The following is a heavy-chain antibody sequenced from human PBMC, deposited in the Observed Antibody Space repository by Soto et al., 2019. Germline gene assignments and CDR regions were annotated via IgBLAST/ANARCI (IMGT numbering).Heavy chain of an antibody. V-gene: IGHV1-2*04. Sequence: ASVKVSCKASGYTFTGYYMHWVRQAPGQGLEWMGWINPNSGGTNYAQKFQGWVTMTRDTSISTAYMELSRLRSDDTAVYYCAGMRIAVADHYYYGMDVWGQGTTVTVSS. CDR3: AGMRIAVADHYYYGMDV. CDR1: GYTFTGYY. J-gene: IGHJ6*02. D-gene: IGHD6-19*01. CDR2: INPNSGGT.